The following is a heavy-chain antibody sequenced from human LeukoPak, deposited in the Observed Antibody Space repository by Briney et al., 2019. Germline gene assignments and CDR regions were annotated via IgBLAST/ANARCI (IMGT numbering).Heavy chain of an antibody. CDR1: SDSISSTDYY. Sequence: SDTLSLTCNVSSDSISSTDYYWTWIRQPPGKGLEWIGYIYYTGSTYYNPSLNSRVTMSEDTSKNQFSLKLISVTAADTAVYYCSRESGPFSPFGFWGQGTLVSVPS. CDR2: IYYTGST. CDR3: SRESGPFSPFGF. V-gene: IGHV4-30-4*02. D-gene: IGHD1-26*01. J-gene: IGHJ4*02.